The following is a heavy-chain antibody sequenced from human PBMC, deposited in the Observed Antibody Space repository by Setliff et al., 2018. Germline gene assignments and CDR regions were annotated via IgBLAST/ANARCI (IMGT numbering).Heavy chain of an antibody. CDR2: IWNDGSTK. Sequence: PGESLKISCVASGFTFSNYGMHWVRQAPGKGLEWVALIWNDGSTKFYGDSVKGRFTISRDNSENTLYLQMNSLRAEDTAVYYCARNWATAQHYYYGMDVWGQGTMVTVSS. D-gene: IGHD2-21*02. V-gene: IGHV3-33*01. CDR3: ARNWATAQHYYYGMDV. J-gene: IGHJ6*02. CDR1: GFTFSNYG.